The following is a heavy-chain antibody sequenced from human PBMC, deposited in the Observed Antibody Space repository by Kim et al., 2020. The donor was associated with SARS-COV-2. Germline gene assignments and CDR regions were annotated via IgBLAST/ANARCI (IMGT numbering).Heavy chain of an antibody. CDR2: IYYSGST. J-gene: IGHJ4*02. Sequence: SETLSLTCTVSGGSISSGGYYWSWIRQHPGKGLAWIGYIYYSGSTYYNPSLKSRVTISVDTSKNQFSLKLSSVTAADTAVYYCARDGGGGYSSGWYGDYFDYCGQGTLVTVSS. V-gene: IGHV4-31*03. CDR1: GGSISSGGYY. CDR3: ARDGGGGYSSGWYGDYFDY. D-gene: IGHD6-19*01.